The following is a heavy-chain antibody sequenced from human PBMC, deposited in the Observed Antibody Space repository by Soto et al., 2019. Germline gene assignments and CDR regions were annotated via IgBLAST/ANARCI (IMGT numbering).Heavy chain of an antibody. CDR3: AKADKFNSQSSGRANRFDY. CDR2: ITATGAT. D-gene: IGHD3-22*01. Sequence: GGSLRLSCAASGFTFANYAMTWVRQAPGKGLEWVSTITATGATFYGDTVKGRFTVSRDNSRSTLYLQLNSLRAEDTAVYYCAKADKFNSQSSGRANRFDYWGQGTLVTVSS. J-gene: IGHJ4*02. CDR1: GFTFANYA. V-gene: IGHV3-23*01.